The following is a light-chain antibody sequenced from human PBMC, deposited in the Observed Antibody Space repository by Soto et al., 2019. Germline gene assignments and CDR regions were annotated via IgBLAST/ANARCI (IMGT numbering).Light chain of an antibody. J-gene: IGKJ5*01. V-gene: IGKV3-20*01. CDR2: SSS. Sequence: ESELTPSPGTLSLSPGERATLSCRASQSISSTLLAWYQQKTGQAPRPLIYSSSIRATGIPDRFSGSGSGTDFTLTISSLEPEDFAVYYCQQYGSSLITFGQGTRLEIK. CDR1: QSISSTL. CDR3: QQYGSSLIT.